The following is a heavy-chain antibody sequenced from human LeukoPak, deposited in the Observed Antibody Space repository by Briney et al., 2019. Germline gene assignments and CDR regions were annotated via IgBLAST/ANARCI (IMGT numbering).Heavy chain of an antibody. CDR1: GFTFSSYA. CDR2: ISYDGSNK. Sequence: PGGSLRLSCAASGFTFSSYAMSWVRQAPGKGLEWVAVISYDGSNKYYADSVKGRFTISRDNSKNTLYLQMNSLRAEDTAVYYCAHSSKEGATRADAFDIWGQGTMVTVSS. D-gene: IGHD1-26*01. J-gene: IGHJ3*02. CDR3: AHSSKEGATRADAFDI. V-gene: IGHV3-30-3*01.